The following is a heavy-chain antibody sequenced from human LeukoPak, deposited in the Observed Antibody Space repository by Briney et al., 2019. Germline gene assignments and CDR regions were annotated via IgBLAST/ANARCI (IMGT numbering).Heavy chain of an antibody. V-gene: IGHV3-74*01. Sequence: PGGSLRLSCVASGFTFSSYWMHWVRQDPRKGLVWVSRINGDGRNINYADSVRGRFTISRDNSKSTLYLQMNSLTTEDTAVYYCAKAPLFDSWGQGTLVIVSS. CDR1: GFTFSSYW. CDR2: INGDGRNI. J-gene: IGHJ4*02. CDR3: AKAPLFDS.